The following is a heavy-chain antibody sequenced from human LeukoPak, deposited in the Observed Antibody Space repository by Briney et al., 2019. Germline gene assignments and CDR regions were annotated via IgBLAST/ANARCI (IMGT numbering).Heavy chain of an antibody. CDR2: IYYSGST. V-gene: IGHV4-59*08. CDR1: GGSISSYY. CDR3: ARQSGYSYGYGFDY. Sequence: SETLSLTCTVSGGSISSYYWSWIRQPPGKGLEWIGYIYYSGSTNYNPSLKSRVTISVDTSKNQFSLKLSSVTAADTAVYYCARQSGYSYGYGFDYWGQGTLVTVSS. J-gene: IGHJ4*02. D-gene: IGHD5-18*01.